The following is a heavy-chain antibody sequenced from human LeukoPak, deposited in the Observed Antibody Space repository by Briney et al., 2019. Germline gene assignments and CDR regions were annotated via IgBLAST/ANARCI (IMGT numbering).Heavy chain of an antibody. CDR3: VKARMPHCGTDCLES. Sequence: PGESLRLSCAASGFTFSNYGMSWVRQAPGKGLEWVSVIRGSVGGTYYADSVKGRFTISRDNSKNTVYLQMNSLRAEDTAVYYCVKARMPHCGTDCLESWGQGTLVTVSS. CDR1: GFTFSNYG. D-gene: IGHD2-21*02. V-gene: IGHV3-23*01. CDR2: IRGSVGGT. J-gene: IGHJ4*02.